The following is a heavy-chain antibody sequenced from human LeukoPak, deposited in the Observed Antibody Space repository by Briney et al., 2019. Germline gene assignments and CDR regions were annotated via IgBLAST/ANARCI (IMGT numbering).Heavy chain of an antibody. V-gene: IGHV3-23*01. Sequence: PGGSLRLSCAASGFTFSSYAMSWVRQAPGKGLEWVSAISGSGGSTYYADSVKGRFTTSRDNSKNTLYLQMNSLRAEGTAVYYCAKDPYYYYASPESWFDPWGQGTLVTVSS. CDR1: GFTFSSYA. J-gene: IGHJ5*02. CDR3: AKDPYYYYASPESWFDP. CDR2: ISGSGGST. D-gene: IGHD3-10*01.